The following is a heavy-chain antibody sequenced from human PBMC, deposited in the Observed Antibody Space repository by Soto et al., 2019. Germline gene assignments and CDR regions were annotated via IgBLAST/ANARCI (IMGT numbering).Heavy chain of an antibody. CDR1: GGTFSSYA. Sequence: QVQLVQSGAEVKKPGSSVKVSCKASGGTFSSYAISWVRQAPGQGLEWMGGIIPIFGTANYAQKFQGRVTITADESTSTAYMELSSLRSEDTAVYYCARVSGYSGYDEYYYYYGMDVWGQGTTVTVSS. J-gene: IGHJ6*02. V-gene: IGHV1-69*12. CDR3: ARVSGYSGYDEYYYYYGMDV. CDR2: IIPIFGTA. D-gene: IGHD5-12*01.